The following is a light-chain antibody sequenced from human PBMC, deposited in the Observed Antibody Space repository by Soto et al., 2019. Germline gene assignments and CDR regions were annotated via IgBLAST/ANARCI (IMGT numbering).Light chain of an antibody. V-gene: IGKV1-33*01. CDR1: QDINNY. J-gene: IGKJ4*01. Sequence: DIQMTQSPSSLSASVGDRVVITCQASQDINNYLNWYQQKLGKAPKLLIYDASNLEAGVPSRFSGSGSGTHFTFNISSLQPEDDATYYCQQFDLFPLTFGGGTKVEIK. CDR2: DAS. CDR3: QQFDLFPLT.